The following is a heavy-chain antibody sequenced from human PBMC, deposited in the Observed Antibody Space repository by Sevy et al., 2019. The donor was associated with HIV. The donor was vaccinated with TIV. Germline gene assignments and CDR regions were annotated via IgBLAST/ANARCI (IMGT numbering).Heavy chain of an antibody. CDR3: ARDSIFGVVTLYYYGMDV. V-gene: IGHV1-18*01. D-gene: IGHD3-3*02. CDR1: GYTFTSYG. CDR2: ISAYNGNT. Sequence: ASVKVSCKASGYTFTSYGISWVRLAPGQGLEWMGWISAYNGNTNYAQKLQGRVTMTTDTSTSTAYMELRSLRSDDTAVYYCARDSIFGVVTLYYYGMDVWGQGTTVTVSS. J-gene: IGHJ6*02.